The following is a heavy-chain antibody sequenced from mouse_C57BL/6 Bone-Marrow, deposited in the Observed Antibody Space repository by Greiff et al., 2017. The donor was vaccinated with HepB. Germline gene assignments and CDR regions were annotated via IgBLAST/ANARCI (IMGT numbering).Heavy chain of an antibody. CDR3: TVSALRRFAY. D-gene: IGHD6-2*01. Sequence: EVQLQQSGAGLVRPGASVKLSCTASGFNIKDYYMHWVKQRPEQGLEWIGRIDPEDGDTEYAPKFQGKATMTADTSSNTAYLQLSSLTSEDTAVYYCTVSALRRFAYWGQGTLVTVSA. CDR1: GFNIKDYY. CDR2: IDPEDGDT. J-gene: IGHJ3*01. V-gene: IGHV14-1*01.